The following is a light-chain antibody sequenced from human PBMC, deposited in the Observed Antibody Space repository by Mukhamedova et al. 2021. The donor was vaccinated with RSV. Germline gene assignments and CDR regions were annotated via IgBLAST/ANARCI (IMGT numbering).Light chain of an antibody. V-gene: IGKV3-20*01. Sequence: GERATLSCRASQSVSSSYLAWFQQKPGQAPRLLIYGASSRATGIPYRFSGSGSGTDFTLTISRLESEDFAVYYCQQYGSSLPWTF. J-gene: IGKJ1*01. CDR3: QQYGSSLPWT. CDR2: GAS. CDR1: QSVSSSY.